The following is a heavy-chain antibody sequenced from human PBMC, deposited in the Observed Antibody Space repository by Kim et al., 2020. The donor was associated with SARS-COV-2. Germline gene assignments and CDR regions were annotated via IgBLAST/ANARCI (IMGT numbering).Heavy chain of an antibody. J-gene: IGHJ4*02. Sequence: NNHIYYADSVKGRFTISIDNAKNSLYLQMNSLRAEDTAVYYCARDRQFDYWGQGTLVTVSS. CDR2: NNHI. CDR3: ARDRQFDY. D-gene: IGHD6-6*01. V-gene: IGHV3-21*01.